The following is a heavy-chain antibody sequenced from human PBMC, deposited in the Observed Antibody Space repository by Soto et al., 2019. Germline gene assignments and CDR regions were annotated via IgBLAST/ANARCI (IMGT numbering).Heavy chain of an antibody. J-gene: IGHJ4*02. Sequence: ASVKVSCKASGYTLTSFYMHWMRQAPGQGLEWMGVIDPSAGSTTYAQKFKGRVRMTRDTFTRTVFMELSSLRSEDTAVYYCARSPRHTGTTLYYFDSWGPRTMVTVYS. D-gene: IGHD1-1*01. CDR1: GYTLTSFY. V-gene: IGHV1-46*01. CDR2: IDPSAGST. CDR3: ARSPRHTGTTLYYFDS.